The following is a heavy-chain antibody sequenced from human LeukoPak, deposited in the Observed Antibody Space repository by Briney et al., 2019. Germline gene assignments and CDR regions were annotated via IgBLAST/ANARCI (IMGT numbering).Heavy chain of an antibody. D-gene: IGHD6-13*01. Sequence: SETLSLTCTVSGGSISSNSYYWGWIRQPPGKGLEWIGSIYYSGSTYYNPSLKSRVTISVDTSKNQFSLKLSSVTAADTAVYYCARAYDSSSWYGQYFQHWGQGTLVTVSS. CDR2: IYYSGST. CDR1: GGSISSNSYY. CDR3: ARAYDSSSWYGQYFQH. V-gene: IGHV4-39*07. J-gene: IGHJ1*01.